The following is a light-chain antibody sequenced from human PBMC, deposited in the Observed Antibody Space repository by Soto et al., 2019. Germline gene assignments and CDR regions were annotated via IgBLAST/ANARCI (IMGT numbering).Light chain of an antibody. CDR2: GAS. V-gene: IGKV3-20*01. J-gene: IGKJ1*01. CDR1: QSVTSSY. Sequence: ELVLTQSPGTLSLSPGERATLSCRASQSVTSSYLTWYQQKPGQAPRLLIYGASNRATGIPDRFSGSGSGTDFTLSISRLEPEDFAVYYCQQYGSSLSWTFGQGTKVDIK. CDR3: QQYGSSLSWT.